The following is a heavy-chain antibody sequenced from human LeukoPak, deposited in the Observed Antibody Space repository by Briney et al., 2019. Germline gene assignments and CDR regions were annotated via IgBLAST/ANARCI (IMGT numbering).Heavy chain of an antibody. Sequence: GRSLRLSCAASGFTFSSYSMNWVRQAPGKGLEWVSSISSSSSYIYYADSVKGRFTISRDNAKNSLYLQMNTLRAEDTAVYYCARDSYSYGRFDYWGQGTLVTVSS. CDR3: ARDSYSYGRFDY. D-gene: IGHD5-18*01. J-gene: IGHJ4*02. CDR1: GFTFSSYS. V-gene: IGHV3-21*01. CDR2: ISSSSSYI.